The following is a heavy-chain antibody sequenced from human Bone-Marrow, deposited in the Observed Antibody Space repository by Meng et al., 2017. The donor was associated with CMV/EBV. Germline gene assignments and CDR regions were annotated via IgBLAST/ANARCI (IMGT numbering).Heavy chain of an antibody. D-gene: IGHD4-17*01. Sequence: GGSLRPSCAASGFTSSSYWMHWVRQAPGKGLVWVSRINSDGSSTSYADSVKGRFTISRDNAKNTLYLQMNSLRAEDTAVYYCASTYGDYESGSYYYYGMDVWVQGTTVTVSS. V-gene: IGHV3-74*01. CDR2: INSDGSST. CDR3: ASTYGDYESGSYYYYGMDV. CDR1: GFTSSSYW. J-gene: IGHJ6*02.